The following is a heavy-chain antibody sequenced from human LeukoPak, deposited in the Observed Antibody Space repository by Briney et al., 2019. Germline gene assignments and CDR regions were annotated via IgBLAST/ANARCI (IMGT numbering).Heavy chain of an antibody. CDR3: ARSYIRVGAFWFDP. CDR2: ISSSGSTI. Sequence: PGGSLRLSCAASGFTFSDYYMSWTRQAPGKGLEWVSYISSSGSTIYYADSVKGRFTISRDNAKNSLYLQMNSLRAEDTAVYYCARSYIRVGAFWFDPWGQGTLVTVSS. J-gene: IGHJ5*02. V-gene: IGHV3-11*01. D-gene: IGHD3-16*01. CDR1: GFTFSDYY.